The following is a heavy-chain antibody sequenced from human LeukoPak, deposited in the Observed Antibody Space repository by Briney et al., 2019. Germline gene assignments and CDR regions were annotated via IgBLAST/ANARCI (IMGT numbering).Heavy chain of an antibody. Sequence: GGSLRLSCAASGFTFSSYAMSWVRQAPGKGLEWVSAISGSGGSTYYADSVKGRFTISRDSSKNTLYLQMNSLRAEDTAVYYCAKQGYGWYGYFDHWGQGTLVTVSS. CDR2: ISGSGGST. CDR1: GFTFSSYA. V-gene: IGHV3-23*01. D-gene: IGHD6-19*01. J-gene: IGHJ4*02. CDR3: AKQGYGWYGYFDH.